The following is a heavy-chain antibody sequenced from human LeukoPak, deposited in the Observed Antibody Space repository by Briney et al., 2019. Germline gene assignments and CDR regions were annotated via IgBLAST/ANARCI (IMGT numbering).Heavy chain of an antibody. D-gene: IGHD3-16*01. CDR2: IYYSGST. V-gene: IGHV4-31*03. CDR1: VGSISSDGYY. CDR3: ARGASPTYYFDY. J-gene: IGHJ4*02. Sequence: SETLSLTCTVSVGSISSDGYYWSWIRQHPGKGLEWIGYIYYSGSTYYNPSLKSRVTISVDTSKNQFSLKLSSVTAADTAVYYCARGASPTYYFDYWGQGTLVTVSS.